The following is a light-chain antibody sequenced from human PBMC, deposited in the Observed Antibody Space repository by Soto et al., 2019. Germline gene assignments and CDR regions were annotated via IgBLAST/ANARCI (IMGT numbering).Light chain of an antibody. J-gene: IGKJ1*01. Sequence: EIVLTPFPGTLSLSPGERHPLPCRASQSVSSSCLAWYQQKPGQAPRLLIYGASNRVTGIPDRFSGSGSGTDFTLTISRLEPEDFAVYYCQQNGSSGTFGQGTKVDIK. CDR3: QQNGSSGT. CDR2: GAS. CDR1: QSVSSSC. V-gene: IGKV3-20*01.